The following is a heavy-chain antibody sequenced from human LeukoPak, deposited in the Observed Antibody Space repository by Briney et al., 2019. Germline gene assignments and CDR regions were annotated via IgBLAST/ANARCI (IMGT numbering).Heavy chain of an antibody. J-gene: IGHJ4*02. CDR3: AREGDYGDHVDY. V-gene: IGHV3-7*01. CDR2: MKRDGSEV. CDR1: GFTFSAYW. Sequence: GGSLRLSCAASGFTFSAYWMTWVRQAPGKGLEWVANMKRDGSEVYYVDSVKGRFAISRDNAKNSLYLQMNSLRAEDTAVYYCAREGDYGDHVDYWGQGTLVTVSS. D-gene: IGHD4-17*01.